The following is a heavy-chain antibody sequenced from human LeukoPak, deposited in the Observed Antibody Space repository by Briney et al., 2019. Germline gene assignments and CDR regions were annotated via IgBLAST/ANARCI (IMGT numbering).Heavy chain of an antibody. Sequence: ASVKVSCKASGYTFTSYDINWVRQATGQGLEWMGWMNPNSGNTGYAQKFQGRVTMTRNTSISTAYMELSSLRSEDTAVYYCASNFIAAAGTWGLDPWGQGTLVTVSS. V-gene: IGHV1-8*01. D-gene: IGHD6-13*01. CDR2: MNPNSGNT. J-gene: IGHJ5*02. CDR1: GYTFTSYD. CDR3: ASNFIAAAGTWGLDP.